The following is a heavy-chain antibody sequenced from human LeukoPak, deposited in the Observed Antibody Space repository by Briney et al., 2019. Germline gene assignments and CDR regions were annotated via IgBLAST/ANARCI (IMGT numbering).Heavy chain of an antibody. CDR3: ARRGYCSSTSCYAIDY. CDR1: GYSFTSYW. V-gene: IGHV5-51*01. J-gene: IGHJ4*02. CDR2: IYPGDSDT. Sequence: GESLKISCKGSGYSFTSYWIGWVRQMPGKGLEWMGIIYPGDSDTRYSPSFQGQVTISVDKSISTAYLQWSSLKASDTAMYYCARRGYCSSTSCYAIDYWGRGTLVTVSS. D-gene: IGHD2-2*01.